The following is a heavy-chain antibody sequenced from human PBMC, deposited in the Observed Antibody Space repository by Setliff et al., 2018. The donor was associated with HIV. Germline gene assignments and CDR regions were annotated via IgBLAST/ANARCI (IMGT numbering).Heavy chain of an antibody. CDR1: GGTVRKYS. V-gene: IGHV1-69*13. D-gene: IGHD3-22*01. Sequence: ASVKVSCKASGGTVRKYSISWVRQAPGQGLEWMGGIIPIFGSTTRAQKFYDRVSITADESTDTAVLELSSLRSEDTAIYYCARDDHYYDMGSILSDWYFDVWGRGIQVTVS. CDR2: IIPIFGST. CDR3: ARDDHYYDMGSILSDWYFDV. J-gene: IGHJ2*01.